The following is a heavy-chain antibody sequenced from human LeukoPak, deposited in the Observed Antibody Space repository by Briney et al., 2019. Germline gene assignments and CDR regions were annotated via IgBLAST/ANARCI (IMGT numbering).Heavy chain of an antibody. D-gene: IGHD3-22*01. Sequence: SETLSLTCTVSGGSISSSSYYWSWIRQPPGKGLEWMGFIYYSGSSYYNPSLKSRVTMSVDTSKNQFSLKLSSVTAADTAVYYCARSHYYDSRGYLPTWYYFDYWGQGTLVTVSS. CDR1: GGSISSSSYY. CDR3: ARSHYYDSRGYLPTWYYFDY. V-gene: IGHV4-61*05. CDR2: IYYSGSS. J-gene: IGHJ4*02.